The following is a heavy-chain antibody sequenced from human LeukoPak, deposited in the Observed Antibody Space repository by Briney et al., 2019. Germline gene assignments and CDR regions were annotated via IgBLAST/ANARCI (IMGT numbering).Heavy chain of an antibody. V-gene: IGHV4-34*01. J-gene: IGHJ4*02. D-gene: IGHD2-15*01. CDR3: ARCYSRVLIDY. Sequence: SETLSLTCAVSGVPLNNYYWSWIRQPPGKGLEWMGEIQQSTRSNYNPSLKNRVTISADPSKNQLFLKLTSVSAAETAVYYCARCYSRVLIDYWGQGTLVTVSS. CDR1: GVPLNNYY. CDR2: IQQSTRS.